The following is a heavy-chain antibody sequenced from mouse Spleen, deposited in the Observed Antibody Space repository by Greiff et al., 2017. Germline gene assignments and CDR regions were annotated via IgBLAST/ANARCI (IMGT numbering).Heavy chain of an antibody. Sequence: VKLMESGPGLVQPSQSLSITCTVSGFSLTSYGVHWVRQSPGKGLEWLGVIWSGGSTDYNAAFISRLSISKDNSKSQVFFKMNSLQADDTAIYYCAYGKGASYAMDYWGQGTSVTVSS. CDR2: IWSGGST. J-gene: IGHJ4*01. D-gene: IGHD2-10*02. CDR1: GFSLTSYG. CDR3: AYGKGASYAMDY. V-gene: IGHV2-2*01.